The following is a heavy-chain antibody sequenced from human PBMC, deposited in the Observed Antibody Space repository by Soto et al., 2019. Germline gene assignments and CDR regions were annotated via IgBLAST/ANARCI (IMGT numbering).Heavy chain of an antibody. Sequence: ASVKVSCKASCYTFTSYGISCVRQTPRQGLERMGWIIAYNGNTNYAQKLQGRVTITTDTSTSTAYMELRSLRSDDTAVYYCATVQIGVGFWSGYRKNFDYWG. J-gene: IGHJ4*01. CDR1: CYTFTSYG. CDR2: IIAYNGNT. V-gene: IGHV1-18*04. D-gene: IGHD3-3*01. CDR3: ATVQIGVGFWSGYRKNFDY.